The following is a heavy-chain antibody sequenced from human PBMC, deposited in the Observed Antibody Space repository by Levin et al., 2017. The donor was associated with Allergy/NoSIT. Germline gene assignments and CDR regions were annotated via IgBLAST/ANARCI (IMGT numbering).Heavy chain of an antibody. CDR2: ISGSGGGT. CDR1: GFTFSSYT. CDR3: AKNSSANYFDY. Sequence: TGESLKISCAASGFTFSSYTTNWVRQAPGKGLEWLSSISGSGGGTFYADSVKGRFTISRDFSKNTIYLQMNSLISDDTAVYYCAKNSSANYFDYWGQGTLVTVSS. D-gene: IGHD6-19*01. V-gene: IGHV3-23*01. J-gene: IGHJ4*02.